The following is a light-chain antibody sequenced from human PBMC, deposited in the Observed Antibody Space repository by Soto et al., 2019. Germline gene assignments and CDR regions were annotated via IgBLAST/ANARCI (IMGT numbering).Light chain of an antibody. CDR2: DAS. J-gene: IGKJ2*01. CDR1: QSISSW. V-gene: IGKV1-5*01. CDR3: QQYNSYSGYT. Sequence: DIQMTQSPSTLSASVGDRVTITCRASQSISSWLAWYQQKPGKAPKLLIYDASSLESGVPSRFSGSGSGTAFNLTISSLQPADFATYYCQQYNSYSGYTFGQGTKLEIK.